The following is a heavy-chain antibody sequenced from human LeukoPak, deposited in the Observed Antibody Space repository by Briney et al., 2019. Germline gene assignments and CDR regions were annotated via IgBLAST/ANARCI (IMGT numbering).Heavy chain of an antibody. J-gene: IGHJ4*02. D-gene: IGHD3-3*01. CDR1: GFTFSSYA. CDR2: ISYDGSNK. V-gene: IGHV3-30-3*01. Sequence: GGSLRLSCAASGFTFSSYAMHWVRQAPGKGLEWVAVISYDGSNKYYADSVKGRFTISRDNAKNSLDLQMTSLRADDTAVYFCARDLSSGNPGGFDYWGQGTLVTVSS. CDR3: ARDLSSGNPGGFDY.